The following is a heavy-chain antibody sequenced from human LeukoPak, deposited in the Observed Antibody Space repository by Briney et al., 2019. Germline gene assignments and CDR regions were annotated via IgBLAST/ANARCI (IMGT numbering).Heavy chain of an antibody. J-gene: IGHJ4*02. CDR1: GVYW. D-gene: IGHD2-8*02. CDR3: ATSSGAPGNM. CDR2: INQDGSVI. Sequence: GGSLRLSCAVSGVYWMSWVRQAPGKGLEWVANINQDGSVIYYVDSVKGRITISRDNAKNSLYLQMNSLRAEDTGVYYCATSSGAPGNMWGQGTLVTVSS. V-gene: IGHV3-7*01.